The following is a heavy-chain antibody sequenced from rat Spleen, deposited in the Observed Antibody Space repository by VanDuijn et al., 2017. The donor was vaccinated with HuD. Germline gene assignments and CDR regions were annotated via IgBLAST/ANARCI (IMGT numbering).Heavy chain of an antibody. D-gene: IGHD4-3*01. J-gene: IGHJ1*01. CDR1: GFPLTSYH. V-gene: IGHV2-15*01. CDR2: IWTGGNT. CDR3: AREIRGWYFDF. Sequence: QVQLKESGPGLVQPSETLSLTCTVSGFPLTSYHVSWVRQPPGKGLEWMGVIWTGGNTAYNSLLKSRQSISRDTSKTQVFLKMNSLQTEDTAMYFCAREIRGWYFDFWGPGTMVTVSS.